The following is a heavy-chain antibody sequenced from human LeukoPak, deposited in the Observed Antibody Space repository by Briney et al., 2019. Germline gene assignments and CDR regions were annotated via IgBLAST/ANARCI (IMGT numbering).Heavy chain of an antibody. CDR1: GGSISSGDYY. Sequence: SKTLSLTCTVLGGSISSGDYYWSSIRPPPGKGLEWIGYIYYSGRTSYNPSLKRRVTISVDTSKNQFSLKLSSVTAADTAVYYCARAGYCSGGSCYPSFDYYYYYMDVWGKGTTVTVSS. J-gene: IGHJ6*03. D-gene: IGHD2-15*01. CDR2: IYYSGRT. V-gene: IGHV4-30-4*08. CDR3: ARAGYCSGGSCYPSFDYYYYYMDV.